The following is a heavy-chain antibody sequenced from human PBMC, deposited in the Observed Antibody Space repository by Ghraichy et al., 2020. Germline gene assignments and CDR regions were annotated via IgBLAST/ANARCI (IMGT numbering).Heavy chain of an antibody. J-gene: IGHJ6*02. D-gene: IGHD3-3*01. V-gene: IGHV4-59*01. CDR1: GGSISSYY. CDR3: ARGHSLWSGYSDYYGMDV. Sequence: SETLSLTCTVSGGSISSYYWSWIRQPPGKGLEWIGYIYYSGSTNYNPSLKSRVTISVDTSKNQFSLKLSSVTAADTAVYYCARGHSLWSGYSDYYGMDVWGQGTTVTVSS. CDR2: IYYSGST.